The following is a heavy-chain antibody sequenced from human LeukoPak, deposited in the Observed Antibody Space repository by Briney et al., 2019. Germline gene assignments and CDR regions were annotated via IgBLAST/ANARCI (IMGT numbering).Heavy chain of an antibody. CDR2: IYYSGST. CDR3: AREEVPHGFDI. V-gene: IGHV4-59*01. Sequence: SETLSLTCTVSGGSISTYYWSWIRQPPGKGLECIGYIYYSGSTNYNPSLKSRVTMSLDTSMNQFSLKLSSVTAADTAVYYCAREEVPHGFDIWGQGTMVTVSS. J-gene: IGHJ3*02. CDR1: GGSISTYY.